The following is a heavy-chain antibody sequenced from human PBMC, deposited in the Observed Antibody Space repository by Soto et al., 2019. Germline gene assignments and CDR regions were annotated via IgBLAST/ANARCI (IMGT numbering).Heavy chain of an antibody. CDR1: GFTFGDYA. Sequence: GGSLRLSCTASGFTFGDYAMSWVRQAPGKRLEWVGFIRSKAYGGTTEYAASVKGRFTISRDDSKSIAYLQMNSLKTEDTAVYYCTRDCSSSSCSVWDYWGQGTLVTVSS. V-gene: IGHV3-49*04. D-gene: IGHD2-2*01. CDR2: IRSKAYGGTT. J-gene: IGHJ4*02. CDR3: TRDCSSSSCSVWDY.